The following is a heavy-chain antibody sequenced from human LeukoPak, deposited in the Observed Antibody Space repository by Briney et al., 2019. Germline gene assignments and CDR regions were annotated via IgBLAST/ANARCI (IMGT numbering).Heavy chain of an antibody. D-gene: IGHD1-26*01. CDR1: GYTFTSYG. CDR3: ARADVEWETIDI. CDR2: INPNSGDT. Sequence: ASVKVSCKASGYTFTSYGISWVRQAPGQGLEWMGWINPNSGDTNYAQKFQGRVTMTRDTSISTAYMELSRLRSDDTAVYYCARADVEWETIDIWGQGTMVTVSS. V-gene: IGHV1-2*02. J-gene: IGHJ3*02.